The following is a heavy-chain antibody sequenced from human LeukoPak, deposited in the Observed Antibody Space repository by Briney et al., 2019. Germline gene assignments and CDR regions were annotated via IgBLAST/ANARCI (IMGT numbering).Heavy chain of an antibody. CDR2: INHSGST. CDR1: GGSFSGYY. J-gene: IGHJ5*02. D-gene: IGHD3-10*01. CDR3: ARVPATIYYYGSGSYYNGGDWFDP. V-gene: IGHV4-34*01. Sequence: SETLSLTCAVSGGSFSGYYWSWIRQPPGKGMEWIGEINHSGSTNYNPSLKSRVTISVDTSKNQFSLKLSSVTAADTAVYYCARVPATIYYYGSGSYYNGGDWFDPWGQGTLVTVSS.